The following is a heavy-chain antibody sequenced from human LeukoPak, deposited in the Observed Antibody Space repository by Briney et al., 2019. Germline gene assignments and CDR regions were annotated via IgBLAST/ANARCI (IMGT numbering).Heavy chain of an antibody. CDR1: GYTFTGYY. CDR2: INPNSGGT. D-gene: IGHD1-26*01. V-gene: IGHV1-2*02. J-gene: IGHJ5*02. Sequence: RASVKVSCKASGYTFTGYYMHWVRQAPGQGLEWMGWINPNSGGTNYAQKFQGRVTMTRDTSISTAYMELSRLRSDDTAVYYCARDGGGSYSGWFDPWGQGTLVTVSS. CDR3: ARDGGGSYSGWFDP.